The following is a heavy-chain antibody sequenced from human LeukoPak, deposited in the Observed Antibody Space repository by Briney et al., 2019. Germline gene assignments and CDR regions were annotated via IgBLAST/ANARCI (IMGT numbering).Heavy chain of an antibody. D-gene: IGHD3-10*01. CDR3: ARGDGWFGELLNFDN. CDR1: GASISSDY. CDR2: ISSSSSTI. Sequence: ETLSLTCTVSGASISSDYWNWVRQAPGKGLEWVSYISSSSSTIYYADSVKGRFTISRDNAKNSLYLQMNSLRDEDTAVYYCARGDGWFGELLNFDNWGQGTLVTVSS. V-gene: IGHV3-48*02. J-gene: IGHJ4*02.